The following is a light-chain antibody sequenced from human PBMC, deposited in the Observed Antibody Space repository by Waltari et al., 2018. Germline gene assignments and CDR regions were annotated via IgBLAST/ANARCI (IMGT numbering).Light chain of an antibody. V-gene: IGKV3-20*01. CDR3: QHYLRLPVT. CDR1: QSVTRS. J-gene: IGKJ1*01. Sequence: ELVLTQSPTTLSLSPGEIATLSCRTSQSVTRSLAWYQQKPGQAPRLLIYGASNRATGIPERFSGSGSGTDFILPISSLEPEDFAVYYCQHYLRLPVTFGQGTKVEVK. CDR2: GAS.